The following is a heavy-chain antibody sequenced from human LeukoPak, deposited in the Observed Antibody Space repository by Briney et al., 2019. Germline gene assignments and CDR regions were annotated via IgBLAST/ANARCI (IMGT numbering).Heavy chain of an antibody. J-gene: IGHJ4*02. D-gene: IGHD6-19*01. CDR1: GFSLSNARMG. Sequence: SGPTLLHPPETLTLTCTVSGFSLSNARMGVSWIRQPPGKALEWLAHIFSNDENSYSTSLKSRLTISKDTSKSQVVLTMTSMDPVDTATYYCARIQYTSGWTFDYWGQGTLVTVSS. CDR3: ARIQYTSGWTFDY. CDR2: IFSNDEN. V-gene: IGHV2-26*01.